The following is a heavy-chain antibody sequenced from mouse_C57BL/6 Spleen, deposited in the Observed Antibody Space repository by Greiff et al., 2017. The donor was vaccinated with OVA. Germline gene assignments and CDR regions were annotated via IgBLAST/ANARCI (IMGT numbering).Heavy chain of an antibody. J-gene: IGHJ4*01. CDR2: INPNNGGT. D-gene: IGHD3-3*01. CDR1: GYTFTDYY. CDR3: ARQGDVAMDY. V-gene: IGHV1-26*01. Sequence: VQLQQSGPELVKPGASVKISCKASGYTFTDYYMNWVKQNHGKSLEWIGDINPNNGGTSYNQKFKGKATLTVDKSSSTAYMELRSLTSEDSAVYYCARQGDVAMDYWGQGTSVTVSS.